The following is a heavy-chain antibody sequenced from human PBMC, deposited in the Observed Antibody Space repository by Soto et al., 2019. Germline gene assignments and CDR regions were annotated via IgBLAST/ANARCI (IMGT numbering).Heavy chain of an antibody. Sequence: GGSLRLSCAASGFTLSTYAMNWVRQAPGKGLEWVSVISGSDDSTYYADSVKGRFTISRDNSKNTLYLHMNSLRAEDTAVYYCAKGSRTSYCQPDDYWAQGTLVTVSS. D-gene: IGHD2-2*01. J-gene: IGHJ4*02. CDR2: ISGSDDST. CDR1: GFTLSTYA. CDR3: AKGSRTSYCQPDDY. V-gene: IGHV3-23*01.